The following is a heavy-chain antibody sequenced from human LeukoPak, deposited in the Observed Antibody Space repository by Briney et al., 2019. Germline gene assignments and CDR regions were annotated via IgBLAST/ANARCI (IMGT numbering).Heavy chain of an antibody. CDR1: GFTVSSNY. CDR2: ISGGDGST. CDR3: AKAKGYDPEHSVFDI. Sequence: GGSLRLSCAASGFTVSSNYMSWVRQAPGRGLEWVSGISGGDGSTYYADSVKGRFTISRDNSKNTLYLQMNSLRAEDTAVYYCAKAKGYDPEHSVFDIWGQGTMVIVSS. J-gene: IGHJ3*02. D-gene: IGHD5-12*01. V-gene: IGHV3-23*01.